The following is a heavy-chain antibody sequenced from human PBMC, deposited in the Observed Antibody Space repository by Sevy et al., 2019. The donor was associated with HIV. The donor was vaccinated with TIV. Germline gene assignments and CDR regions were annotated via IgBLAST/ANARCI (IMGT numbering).Heavy chain of an antibody. CDR3: ARDVEMATIARFDY. CDR1: GFTFSSYG. J-gene: IGHJ4*02. Sequence: GGSLRLSCAASGFTFSSYGMNWVRQAPGKGLEWVSSISSSSSYIYYADSVKGRFTISRDNAKNSLYLQMNSLRAEDTAVYYCARDVEMATIARFDYWGQGTLVTVSS. CDR2: ISSSSSYI. D-gene: IGHD5-12*01. V-gene: IGHV3-21*01.